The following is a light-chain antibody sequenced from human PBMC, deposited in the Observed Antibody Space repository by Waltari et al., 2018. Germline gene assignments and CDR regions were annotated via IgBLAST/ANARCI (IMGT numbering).Light chain of an antibody. Sequence: QSVLTQPPSASGTPGQRVTISCSGSSSDIEINYVYWFQQIPGTAPKVLIYRDNQRPSGVPDRVSGSKSGPSASLAISGLRSEDEADYYCAAWDDSLSGVVFGGGTKLTVL. V-gene: IGLV1-47*01. CDR2: RDN. J-gene: IGLJ2*01. CDR1: SSDIEINY. CDR3: AAWDDSLSGVV.